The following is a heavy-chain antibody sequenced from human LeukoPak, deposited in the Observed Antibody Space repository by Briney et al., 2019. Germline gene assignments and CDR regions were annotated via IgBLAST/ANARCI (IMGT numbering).Heavy chain of an antibody. Sequence: GASVRVSCKASGYTFTGYYMHWVRQAPGQGLGLMGWINPNSGGTNYAQKFQGRVTMTRDTSISTAYMELSRLRSDDTAVYYCAREEATWGAFDIWGQGTMVTVSS. V-gene: IGHV1-2*02. CDR1: GYTFTGYY. D-gene: IGHD7-27*01. CDR3: AREEATWGAFDI. J-gene: IGHJ3*02. CDR2: INPNSGGT.